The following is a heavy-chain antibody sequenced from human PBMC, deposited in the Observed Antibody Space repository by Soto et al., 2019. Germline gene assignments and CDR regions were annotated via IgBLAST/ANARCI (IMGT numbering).Heavy chain of an antibody. V-gene: IGHV3-7*01. J-gene: IGHJ4*02. CDR2: MKEDGTQQ. Sequence: PGGSLRLSCAVSGFTVSNSWMSWVRQAPGKGLEWVAAMKEDGTQQYYVDSVKGRFTISRDNAKNSLFLEMSSLRDQDTAIYYCSRDLSSSSAYWGQGTLVTV. CDR1: GFTVSNSW. D-gene: IGHD6-6*01. CDR3: SRDLSSSSAY.